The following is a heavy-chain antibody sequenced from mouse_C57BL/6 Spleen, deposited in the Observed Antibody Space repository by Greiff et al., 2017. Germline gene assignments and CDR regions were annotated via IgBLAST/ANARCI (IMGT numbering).Heavy chain of an antibody. CDR3: ASPSYYYGSSYDWYFDV. V-gene: IGHV2-2*01. Sequence: VQRVESGPGLVQPSQSLSITCTVSGFSLTSYGVHWVRQSPGKGLEWLGVIWSGGSTDYNAAFISRLSISKDNSKSQVFFKMNSLQADDTAIYYCASPSYYYGSSYDWYFDVWGTGTTVTVSS. CDR1: GFSLTSYG. D-gene: IGHD1-1*01. J-gene: IGHJ1*03. CDR2: IWSGGST.